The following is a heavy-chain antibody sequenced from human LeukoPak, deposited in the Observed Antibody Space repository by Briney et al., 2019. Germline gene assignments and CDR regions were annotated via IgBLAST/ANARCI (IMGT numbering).Heavy chain of an antibody. J-gene: IGHJ6*02. CDR1: GGSISSSSYY. CDR3: ARLPRRVGPYYYYGMDV. Sequence: SETLSLTCTVSGGSISSSSYYWGWIRQPPGKGLEWIGYIYYSGSTNYNPSLKSRVTISVDTSKNQFSLKLSSVTAADTAVYYCARLPRRVGPYYYYGMDVWGQGTTVTVSS. CDR2: IYYSGST. V-gene: IGHV4-61*05.